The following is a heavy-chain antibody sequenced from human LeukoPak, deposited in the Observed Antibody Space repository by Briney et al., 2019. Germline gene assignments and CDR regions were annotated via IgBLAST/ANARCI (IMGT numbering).Heavy chain of an antibody. CDR1: GYTFTGYY. CDR3: ASDGGVAAKADYYMDV. Sequence: GASVKVSCKASGYTFTGYYMHWVRQAPGQGLEWMGWINPNSGGTNYAQKFQGRVTMTRDTSISTAYMEMSRLRSDDTAVYYCASDGGVAAKADYYMDVWGKGTTVTVSS. V-gene: IGHV1-2*02. D-gene: IGHD1-26*01. CDR2: INPNSGGT. J-gene: IGHJ6*03.